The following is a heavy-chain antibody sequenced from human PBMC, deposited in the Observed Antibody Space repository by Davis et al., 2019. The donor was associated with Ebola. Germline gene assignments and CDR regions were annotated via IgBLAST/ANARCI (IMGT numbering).Heavy chain of an antibody. D-gene: IGHD6-6*01. Sequence: GESLKISCQASGYTFTSYWIGWVRQMPGKGLEWMGLIYPSDSDTRYSPSFQGQVTISADKSISTAYLQWSSLKASDTAMYYCARLDGPYSSSPWYFDYWGQGTLVTVSS. CDR2: IYPSDSDT. J-gene: IGHJ4*02. CDR3: ARLDGPYSSSPWYFDY. V-gene: IGHV5-51*01. CDR1: GYTFTSYW.